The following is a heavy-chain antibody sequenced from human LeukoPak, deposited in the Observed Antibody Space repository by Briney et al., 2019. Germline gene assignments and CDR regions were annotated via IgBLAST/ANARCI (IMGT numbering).Heavy chain of an antibody. V-gene: IGHV4-4*02. CDR3: ANSPHLGDNWLDP. CDR1: GGSISNTNW. Sequence: SETLSLTCDVSGGSISNTNWWTWVRQSPGKGLEWIGEIFYSGSTNYNPSLKSRVTMSVDESKNQFSLKLTSVTAADTAVYYCANSPHLGDNWLDPWGQGTLVTVSS. CDR2: IFYSGST. J-gene: IGHJ5*02. D-gene: IGHD1-26*01.